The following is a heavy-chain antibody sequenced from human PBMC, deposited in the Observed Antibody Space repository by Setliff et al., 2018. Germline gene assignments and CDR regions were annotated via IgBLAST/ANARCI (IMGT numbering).Heavy chain of an antibody. D-gene: IGHD5-18*01. CDR1: GFTFSSYA. J-gene: IGHJ4*02. Sequence: PGGSLRLSCAASGFTFSSYAMSWVRQAPGKGPEWVSYISSSGSTIYYADSVKGRFTISRDNAKNSLYLQMNSLRAEDTAVYYCAREGGDTAMVGAFDYWGQGTLVTVSS. V-gene: IGHV3-48*04. CDR3: AREGGDTAMVGAFDY. CDR2: ISSSGSTI.